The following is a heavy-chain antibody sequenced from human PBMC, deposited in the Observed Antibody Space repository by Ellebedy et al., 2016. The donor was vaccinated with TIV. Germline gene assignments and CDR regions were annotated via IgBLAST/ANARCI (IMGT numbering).Heavy chain of an antibody. J-gene: IGHJ4*02. D-gene: IGHD3-22*01. Sequence: AASVKVSCKTSEYTFTGYYIHWVRQAPGQGLEWMGWINPNSGGTNYAQKFQGRVTMTRDTSIRTAYMEVSRLRSDDTAVYYCARDALDSSSYYRDRGYFDFWGQGTLVTVSS. V-gene: IGHV1-2*02. CDR1: EYTFTGYY. CDR3: ARDALDSSSYYRDRGYFDF. CDR2: INPNSGGT.